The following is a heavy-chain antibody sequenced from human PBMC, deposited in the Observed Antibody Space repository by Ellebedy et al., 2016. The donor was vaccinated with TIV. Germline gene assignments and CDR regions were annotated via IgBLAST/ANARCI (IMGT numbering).Heavy chain of an antibody. J-gene: IGHJ4*02. Sequence: GESLKISCVASGFTFSSYAMSWVRQAPGKGLEWVAVVSYDGKNKYYADSVKGRFTISRDDSKNTLYLEVNSLRVEETAVYYCAREMLGGGYSFVTDHWGQGTLVTVSS. V-gene: IGHV3-30*03. CDR1: GFTFSSYA. CDR2: VSYDGKNK. D-gene: IGHD5-18*01. CDR3: AREMLGGGYSFVTDH.